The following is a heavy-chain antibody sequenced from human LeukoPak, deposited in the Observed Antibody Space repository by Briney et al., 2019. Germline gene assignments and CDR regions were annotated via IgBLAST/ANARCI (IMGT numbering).Heavy chain of an antibody. D-gene: IGHD2-2*01. Sequence: GGSLRLSCAASGFTFSSYSMNWVRQAPGKGLEWVSSISSSSSYIYYADSVKGRFTISRDNAKNSLYLQMNSLRAEDTAVYYCARHRGRGYCSSTSCYAVDYWGQGTLVTVSS. CDR2: ISSSSSYI. J-gene: IGHJ4*02. CDR3: ARHRGRGYCSSTSCYAVDY. V-gene: IGHV3-21*01. CDR1: GFTFSSYS.